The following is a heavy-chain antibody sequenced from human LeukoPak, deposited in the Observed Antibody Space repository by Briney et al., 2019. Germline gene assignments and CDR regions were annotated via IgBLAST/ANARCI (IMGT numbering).Heavy chain of an antibody. Sequence: SETLSLTCAVYGGSFSGYYWSWIRQPPGKGLEWIGEINHSGSTNYNPSLKSRVTISVDTSKNQFSLKLSSVTAADTAVYYCARAAYYYGSGSYLPYYYYYYMDVWGKGTTVTVSS. CDR1: GGSFSGYY. CDR2: INHSGST. CDR3: ARAAYYYGSGSYLPYYYYYYMDV. V-gene: IGHV4-34*01. D-gene: IGHD3-10*01. J-gene: IGHJ6*03.